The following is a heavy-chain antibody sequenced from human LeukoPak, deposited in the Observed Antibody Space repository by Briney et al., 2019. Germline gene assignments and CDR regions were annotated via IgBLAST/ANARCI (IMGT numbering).Heavy chain of an antibody. Sequence: TSVKVSCKASGFTFSSSTVQWVRQARGQRLEWIGWIVVGSGNTNYPQKFQVRVTITRDMSTSTAYMELSSLRSEDTAVYYCAACGDRSGYYYLDSWGQGTLVTVSS. CDR3: AACGDRSGYYYLDS. CDR2: IVVGSGNT. V-gene: IGHV1-58*01. J-gene: IGHJ4*02. CDR1: GFTFSSST. D-gene: IGHD3-22*01.